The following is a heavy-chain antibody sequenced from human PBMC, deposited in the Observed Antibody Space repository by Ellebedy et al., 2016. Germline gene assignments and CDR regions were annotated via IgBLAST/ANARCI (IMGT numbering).Heavy chain of an antibody. V-gene: IGHV3-53*01. CDR2: IYSGGST. D-gene: IGHD6-19*01. CDR1: GFTVSSNY. CDR3: ARVEGASGWYDFDY. Sequence: GESLKISCAASGFTVSSNYMSWVRQAPGKGLEWVSVIYSGGSTYYADSVKGRFTISRDNSKNTLYLKMNSLRAEDTAVYYCARVEGASGWYDFDYWGQGTLVTVSS. J-gene: IGHJ4*02.